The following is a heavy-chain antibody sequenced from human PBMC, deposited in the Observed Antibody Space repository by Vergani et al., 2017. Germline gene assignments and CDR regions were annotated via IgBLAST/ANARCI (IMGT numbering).Heavy chain of an antibody. Sequence: EVQLVESGGVVVQPGGSLRLSCAASGFTFDDYTMHWVRQAPGKGLEWVSLISWDGGSTYYADSVKGRFTISRDNSKNSLYLQMNSLRTEDTALYYCAKNISDWPVYYYFYYGMYVWGKGTTVTVSS. CDR3: AKNISDWPVYYYFYYGMYV. CDR2: ISWDGGST. CDR1: GFTFDDYT. J-gene: IGHJ6*04. D-gene: IGHD6-19*01. V-gene: IGHV3-43*01.